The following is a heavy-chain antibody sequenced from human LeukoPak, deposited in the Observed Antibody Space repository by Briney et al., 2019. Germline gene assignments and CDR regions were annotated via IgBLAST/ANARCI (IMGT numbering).Heavy chain of an antibody. Sequence: PSETLFLTCTVSGGSMSSHYWSWIRQPPGKGLEWIGYIYYSGSTNYNPSLKSRITISEDTSKNQFSLNLNSVTAADTAVYFCSRGLDSRKLGYWGQGTLATVSS. V-gene: IGHV4-59*11. J-gene: IGHJ4*02. CDR2: IYYSGST. CDR3: SRGLDSRKLGY. D-gene: IGHD3-22*01. CDR1: GGSMSSHY.